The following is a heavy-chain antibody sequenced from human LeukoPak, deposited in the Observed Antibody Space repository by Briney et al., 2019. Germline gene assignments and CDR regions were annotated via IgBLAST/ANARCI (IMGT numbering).Heavy chain of an antibody. D-gene: IGHD3-22*01. CDR2: TNPNSGNT. V-gene: IGHV1-8*03. CDR1: RYTSTSSD. Sequence: ASVKVSCKASRYTSTSSDINRVRQATGQGLESMAWTNPNSGNTGYAQKFQGRVTITRNTSISTAYMELSSLRSEDTAVYYCARGGYYDSSGQGHVHFDYWGQGTLVTVSS. CDR3: ARGGYYDSSGQGHVHFDY. J-gene: IGHJ4*02.